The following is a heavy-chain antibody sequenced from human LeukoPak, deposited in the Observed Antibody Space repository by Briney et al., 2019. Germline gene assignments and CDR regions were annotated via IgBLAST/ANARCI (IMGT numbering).Heavy chain of an antibody. CDR3: ARVRDYYDSRGYYFEYFDH. CDR1: GFTFSSYG. D-gene: IGHD3-22*01. Sequence: GGSLRLSCAASGFTFSSYGMHWVRQAPGKGLEWVANIKQDGSEKNYVESVKGRFTISRDNAKNSLYLQTNSLRAEDMAVYYCARVRDYYDSRGYYFEYFDHWGQGTLVTVSS. CDR2: IKQDGSEK. J-gene: IGHJ1*01. V-gene: IGHV3-7*01.